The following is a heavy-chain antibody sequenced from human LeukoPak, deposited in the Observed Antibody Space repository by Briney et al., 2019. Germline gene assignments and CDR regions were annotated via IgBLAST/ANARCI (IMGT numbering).Heavy chain of an antibody. CDR2: INHSGST. J-gene: IGHJ6*02. CDR1: GGSFSGYY. CDR3: ARLFYTAMAHDSQDYYYYGMDV. Sequence: KSSETLSLTCAVYGGSFSGYYWSWIRQPPGKGLEWIGEINHSGSTNYNPSLKSRVTISVDTSKNQFSLKLSSVTAADTAVYYCARLFYTAMAHDSQDYYYYGMDVWGQGTTVTVSS. V-gene: IGHV4-34*01. D-gene: IGHD5-18*01.